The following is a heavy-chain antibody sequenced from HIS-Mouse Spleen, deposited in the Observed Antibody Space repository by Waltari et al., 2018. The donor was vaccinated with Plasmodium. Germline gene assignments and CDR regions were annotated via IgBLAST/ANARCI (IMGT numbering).Heavy chain of an antibody. CDR1: GFTFSSYW. J-gene: IGHJ2*01. CDR3: ASSWYWYFDL. V-gene: IGHV3-7*01. D-gene: IGHD6-13*01. Sequence: EVQLVESGGGLVQPGGSLRLPWAASGFTFSSYWMRWVRQAPGKGLEWVANIKQDGSEKYYVDSVKGRFTISRDNAKNSLYLQMNSLRAEDTAVYYCASSWYWYFDLWGRGTLVTVSS. CDR2: IKQDGSEK.